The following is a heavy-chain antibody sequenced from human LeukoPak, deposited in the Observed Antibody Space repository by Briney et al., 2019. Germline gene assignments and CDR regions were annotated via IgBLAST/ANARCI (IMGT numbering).Heavy chain of an antibody. J-gene: IGHJ4*02. V-gene: IGHV4-34*08. CDR2: INHSGST. Sequence: SETLSLTCAVYGGTFSGYYWSWIRQPPGKGLEWIGEINHSGSTNYNPSLKSRVTISVDTSKNQFSLKLSSVTAADTAVYYCAGGSYYSDSSGYYPYYFDYWGQGTLVTVSS. CDR1: GGTFSGYY. CDR3: AGGSYYSDSSGYYPYYFDY. D-gene: IGHD3-22*01.